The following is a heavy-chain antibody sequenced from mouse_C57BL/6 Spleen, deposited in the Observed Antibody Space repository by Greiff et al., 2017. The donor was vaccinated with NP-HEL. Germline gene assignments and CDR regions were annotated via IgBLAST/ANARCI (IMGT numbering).Heavy chain of an antibody. Sequence: QVQLQQPGAELVMPGASVKLSCKASGYTFTSYWMHWVKQRPGQGLEWIGEIDPSDSYTNYNQKFKGKSTLTVDKSSSTAYMQLSSLTSEDSDVYYCAKDHPFAYWGQGTLVTVSA. V-gene: IGHV1-69*01. CDR3: AKDHPFAY. CDR1: GYTFTSYW. CDR2: IDPSDSYT. J-gene: IGHJ3*01.